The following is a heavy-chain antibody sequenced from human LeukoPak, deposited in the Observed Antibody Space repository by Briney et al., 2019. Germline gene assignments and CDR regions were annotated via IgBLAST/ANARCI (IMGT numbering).Heavy chain of an antibody. CDR1: GFTFSSYE. CDR3: ARDRDGIALIRDRRYYYMDV. D-gene: IGHD3-10*01. J-gene: IGHJ6*03. Sequence: GGSLRLSCAASGFTFSSYEMNWVRQAPGKGLEWVSSISSSSSSYIYYADSVKGRFTISRDNAKNSLYLQMNSLRAEDTAVYYCARDRDGIALIRDRRYYYMDVWGKGTTVTVSS. CDR2: ISSSSSSYI. V-gene: IGHV3-21*01.